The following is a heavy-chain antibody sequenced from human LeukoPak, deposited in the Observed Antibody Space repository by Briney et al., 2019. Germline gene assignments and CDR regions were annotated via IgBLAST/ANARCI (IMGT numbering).Heavy chain of an antibody. D-gene: IGHD3-10*01. CDR1: GSTLTGYY. CDR3: ARGLYYYGSGSYYMAY. Sequence: ASVKVSCKASGSTLTGYYMHWVRQAPGQGLEWMGCINPNSGGTNYAQKFQGRVTMTRDTSISTAYMELSRLRSDDTAVYYCARGLYYYGSGSYYMAYWGQGTLVTVSS. V-gene: IGHV1-2*02. CDR2: INPNSGGT. J-gene: IGHJ4*02.